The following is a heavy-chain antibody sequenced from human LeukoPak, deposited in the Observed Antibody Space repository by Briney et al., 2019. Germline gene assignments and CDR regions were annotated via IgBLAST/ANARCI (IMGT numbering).Heavy chain of an antibody. CDR3: ARDTNSPGSGGYGMDV. V-gene: IGHV3-48*03. Sequence: GGSLRLSCAASGFTFSSYEMNWVRQAPGKGPEWVSYISSSGSTIYYADSVKGRFTISRDNAKNSLYLQMNSLRAEDTAVYYCARDTNSPGSGGYGMDVWGQGTTVTVSS. CDR2: ISSSGSTI. CDR1: GFTFSSYE. J-gene: IGHJ6*02. D-gene: IGHD2-15*01.